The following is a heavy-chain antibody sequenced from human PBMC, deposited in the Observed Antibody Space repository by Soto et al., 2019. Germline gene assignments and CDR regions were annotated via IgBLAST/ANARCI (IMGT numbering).Heavy chain of an antibody. D-gene: IGHD6-6*01. CDR2: ISSSSSTI. J-gene: IGHJ6*02. V-gene: IGHV3-48*02. CDR3: AREEEAARLGYYYGMDV. CDR1: GFTFSSYS. Sequence: GGSLRLSCAASGFTFSSYSMNWVRQAPGKGLEWVSYISSSSSTIYYADSVKGRFTISRDNAKNSLYLQMNSLRDEDTAVYYCAREEEAARLGYYYGMDVWGQGTTVTVSS.